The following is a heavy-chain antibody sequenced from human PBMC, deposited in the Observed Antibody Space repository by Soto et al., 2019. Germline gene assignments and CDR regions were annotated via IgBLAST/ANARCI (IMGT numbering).Heavy chain of an antibody. CDR2: IYYSGST. Sequence: QVQLQESGPGLVKPSATLSLTCTVSGGSVSSGSYYWSWIRQPPGKGLEWIGYIYYSGSTTYNPSLKSRVTISVDTSKNQFSLKLSSVTAADTAVYYWASLYGDYDYYGMDVWGQGTTVTVSS. J-gene: IGHJ6*02. CDR3: ASLYGDYDYYGMDV. CDR1: GGSVSSGSYY. V-gene: IGHV4-61*01. D-gene: IGHD4-17*01.